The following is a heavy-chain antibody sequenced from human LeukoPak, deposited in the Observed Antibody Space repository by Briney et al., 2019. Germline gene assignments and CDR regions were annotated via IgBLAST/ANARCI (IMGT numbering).Heavy chain of an antibody. V-gene: IGHV1-46*01. D-gene: IGHD2-2*01. Sequence: ASVKVSCKASGYTFTSYYMHWVRQAPGQGLEWMGIINPSGGSTSYAQKFQGRVTMTRDTSTSTVYMELSSLRSEDTAVYYCARAPVSTNCSSTSCYGIYYYYYYYIDVWGKGPTVTVSS. CDR1: GYTFTSYY. J-gene: IGHJ6*03. CDR3: ARAPVSTNCSSTSCYGIYYYYYYYIDV. CDR2: INPSGGST.